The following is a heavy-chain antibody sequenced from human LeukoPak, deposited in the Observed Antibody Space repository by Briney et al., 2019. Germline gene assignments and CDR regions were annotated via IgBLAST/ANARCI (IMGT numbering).Heavy chain of an antibody. D-gene: IGHD3-16*01. J-gene: IGHJ1*01. CDR1: GFTFSSYW. V-gene: IGHV3-74*01. Sequence: GGSLRLSCAASGFTFSSYWMHWVRQVPNQGLMWVSRINSDEAISEYVDSVNGRFTISRDNAKNTLYLQMNSLRAEDTAVYFCLYGGYFQHWGQGTLVTVSS. CDR2: INSDEAIS. CDR3: LYGGYFQH.